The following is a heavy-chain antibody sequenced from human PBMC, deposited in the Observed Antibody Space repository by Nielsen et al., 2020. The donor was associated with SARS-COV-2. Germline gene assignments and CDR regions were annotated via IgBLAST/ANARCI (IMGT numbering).Heavy chain of an antibody. V-gene: IGHV4-61*01. J-gene: IGHJ6*02. CDR1: GGSVSSGSYY. D-gene: IGHD6-19*01. Sequence: SETLSLTCTVSGGSVSSGSYYWSWIRQPPGKGLEWIGYIYYSGSTNYNPSLKSRVTISVDTSKNQFSLKLSSVTAADTAVYYCARVIAVAGVYYGMDVWGQGTTVTVSS. CDR3: ARVIAVAGVYYGMDV. CDR2: IYYSGST.